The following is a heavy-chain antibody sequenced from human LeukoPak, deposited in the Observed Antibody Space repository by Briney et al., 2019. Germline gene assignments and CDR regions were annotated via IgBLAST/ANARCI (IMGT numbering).Heavy chain of an antibody. CDR2: LYPGDSDT. J-gene: IGHJ3*02. V-gene: IGHV5-51*01. Sequence: GESLKISYKGSGSSFTSYWIGWVRQLPGKGLEWMGILYPGDSDTRYSPSFQGQVTISADKSISTAYLQWSSLKASDTAMYYCASRVTGDDAFDIWGQGTMVTVSS. CDR1: GSSFTSYW. D-gene: IGHD2-21*02. CDR3: ASRVTGDDAFDI.